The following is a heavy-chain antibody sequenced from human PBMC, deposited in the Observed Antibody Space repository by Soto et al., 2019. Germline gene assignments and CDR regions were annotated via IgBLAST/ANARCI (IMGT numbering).Heavy chain of an antibody. CDR1: GFTFGDYA. D-gene: IGHD3-22*01. V-gene: IGHV3-49*04. CDR2: TRSKAYGGTT. J-gene: IGHJ5*02. CDR3: TIYYYDSSGYFPLVH. Sequence: GGSLRLSCTASGFTFGDYAMSWVRQAPGKGLEWVGFTRSKAYGGTTEYAASVKGRFTISRDDSKSIAYLQMNSLKTEDTAVYYCTIYYYDSSGYFPLVHWGQGTLVTVSS.